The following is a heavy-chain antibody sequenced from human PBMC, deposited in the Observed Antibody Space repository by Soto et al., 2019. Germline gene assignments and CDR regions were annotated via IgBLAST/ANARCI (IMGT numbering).Heavy chain of an antibody. CDR1: GYTFTHYY. V-gene: IGHV1-46*01. CDR3: ARDLAAGDH. CDR2: INPASGST. Sequence: QVQLVQSGAEVKKPGATVKVSCRTSGYTFTHYYIHWVRQAPGQGLEWLGIINPASGSTNYAQDFQGRVTLTMDKSTTTVYIELSGLRAEDTAIFYSARDLAAGDHWGQGTLVTVSS. J-gene: IGHJ4*02. D-gene: IGHD6-13*01.